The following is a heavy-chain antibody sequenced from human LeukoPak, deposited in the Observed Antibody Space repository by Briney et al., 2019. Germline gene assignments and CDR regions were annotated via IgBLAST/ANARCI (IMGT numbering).Heavy chain of an antibody. CDR1: GGSISSFY. V-gene: IGHV4-59*08. CDR3: AGLSYYYMDV. J-gene: IGHJ6*03. CDR2: VYYTGAT. Sequence: SETLSPTCILSGGSISSFYWSWLRQSPGKRLEWIGYVYYTGATNYNPSPRSRVTMSVDMSKNEFSLKLKSVTAADTGIYFCAGLSYYYMDVWGKGTPVAVSS.